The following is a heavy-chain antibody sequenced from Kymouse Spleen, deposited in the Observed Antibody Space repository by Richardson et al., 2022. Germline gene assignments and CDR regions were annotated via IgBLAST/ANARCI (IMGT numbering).Heavy chain of an antibody. D-gene: IGHD4-17*01. J-gene: IGHJ4*02. CDR1: GFTFSNAW. CDR3: TTDGTYGDYLFDY. CDR2: IKSKTDGGTT. Sequence: EVQLVESGGGLVKPGGSLRLSCAASGFTFSNAWMSWVRQAPGKGLEWVGRIKSKTDGGTTDYAAPVKGRFTISRDDSKNTLYLQMNSLKTEDTAVYYCTTDGTYGDYLFDYWGQGTLVTVSS. V-gene: IGHV3-15*01.